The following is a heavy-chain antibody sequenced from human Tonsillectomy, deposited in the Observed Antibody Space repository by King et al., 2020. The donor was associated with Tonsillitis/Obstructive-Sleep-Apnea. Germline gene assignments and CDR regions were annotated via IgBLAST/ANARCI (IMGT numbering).Heavy chain of an antibody. CDR1: GFTFSDYY. V-gene: IGHV3-11*01. CDR3: ARVGDNVVVPAAIWFDP. D-gene: IGHD2-2*01. J-gene: IGHJ5*02. Sequence: VQLVESGGGLVKPGGSLRLSCAASGFTFSDYYMSWIRQAPGKGLEWVSYITSSGSTRYYADFVKGRFTMSRDNAKNSLYLQMHSLRAEDTAVYYCARVGDNVVVPAAIWFDPWGQGTLVTVSS. CDR2: ITSSGSTR.